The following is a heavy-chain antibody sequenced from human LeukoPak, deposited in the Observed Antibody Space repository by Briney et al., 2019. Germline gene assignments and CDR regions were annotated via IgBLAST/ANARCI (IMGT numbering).Heavy chain of an antibody. CDR3: AKDMNYYDSSGHGYYFDY. J-gene: IGHJ4*02. D-gene: IGHD3-22*01. V-gene: IGHV3-9*01. CDR2: ISWNSGSI. Sequence: SGGSLRLSCAASGFTFSSYEMNWVRQAPGKGLEWVSGISWNSGSIGYADSVKGRFTISRDNAKNSLYLQMNSLRAEDTALYYCAKDMNYYDSSGHGYYFDYWGQGTLVTVSS. CDR1: GFTFSSYE.